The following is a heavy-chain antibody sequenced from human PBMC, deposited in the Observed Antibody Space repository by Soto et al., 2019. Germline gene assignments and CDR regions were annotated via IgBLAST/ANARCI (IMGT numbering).Heavy chain of an antibody. V-gene: IGHV4-30-4*01. D-gene: IGHD3-10*01. CDR2: IYYSGST. CDR1: GGSISSGDYY. J-gene: IGHJ4*02. CDR3: ATIRLGSNRLDY. Sequence: QVQLQESGPGLVKPSQTLSLTCTVSGGSISSGDYYWSWIRQPPGKGLEWIGNIYYSGSTYYNQSLKSRVTISVDTSKNHFSVKLSSVTAADTAVYYCATIRLGSNRLDYWGQGTLVTVSS.